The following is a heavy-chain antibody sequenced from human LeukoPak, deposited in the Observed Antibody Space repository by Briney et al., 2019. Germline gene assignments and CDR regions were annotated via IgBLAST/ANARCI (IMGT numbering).Heavy chain of an antibody. CDR1: GYSFTSYW. CDR2: IYPGDSDT. Sequence: GESLKISCKGSGYSFTSYWIGWVRQMPGKGLEWVGIIYPGDSDTRYSPSFQGQVTISADKSISTAYLQWSSLKASDTAMYYCARTISSGWPYDAFDIWGQGTMVTVSS. V-gene: IGHV5-51*01. J-gene: IGHJ3*02. D-gene: IGHD6-19*01. CDR3: ARTISSGWPYDAFDI.